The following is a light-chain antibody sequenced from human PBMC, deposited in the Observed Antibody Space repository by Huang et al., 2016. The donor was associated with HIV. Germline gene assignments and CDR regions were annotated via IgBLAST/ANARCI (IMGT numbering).Light chain of an antibody. CDR3: QQYYSYPQA. Sequence: AIRMTQSPSPLSASTGDRVTITCRASQGISSYLAWYQQKPGKAPNLLIYGASTLQSGVPSRCSGSGSGTDFTLTISSLQSEDFATYYCQQYYSYPQAFGQGTKVEVK. V-gene: IGKV1-8*01. J-gene: IGKJ1*01. CDR1: QGISSY. CDR2: GAS.